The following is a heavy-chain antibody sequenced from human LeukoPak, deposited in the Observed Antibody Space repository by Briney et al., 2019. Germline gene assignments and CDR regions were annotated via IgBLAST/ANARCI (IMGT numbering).Heavy chain of an antibody. CDR2: INTNTGNP. J-gene: IGHJ6*03. Sequence: ASVKVSCKASGYTFTSYAMNWVRQAPGQGLEWMGWINTNTGNPTYAQGFTGRFVFSLDTSVSTAYLQISSLKAEDTAVYYCARDVRLEWLNYNYYYMDVWGKGTTVTVSS. CDR1: GYTFTSYA. V-gene: IGHV7-4-1*02. CDR3: ARDVRLEWLNYNYYYMDV. D-gene: IGHD3-3*01.